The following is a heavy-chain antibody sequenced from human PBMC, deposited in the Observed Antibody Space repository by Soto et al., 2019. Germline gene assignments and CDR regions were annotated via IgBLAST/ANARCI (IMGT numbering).Heavy chain of an antibody. D-gene: IGHD1-26*01. V-gene: IGHV1-69*12. CDR2: IIPIFGTP. J-gene: IGHJ4*02. CDR3: ARPHSGAYSSYFDY. CDR1: GAIFSTYA. Sequence: QVQLVQSGAVVKKPKSSVKVSCKSSGAIFSTYAINWVRQAPGQGLEWMGEIIPIFGTPNYAQKFQGRVTITADESTSTAYMELSSLISEDTAVYFCARPHSGAYSSYFDYWGQGTLVTVSS.